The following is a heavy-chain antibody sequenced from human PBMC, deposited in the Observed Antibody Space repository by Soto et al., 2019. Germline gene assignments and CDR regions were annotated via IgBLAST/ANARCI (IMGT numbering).Heavy chain of an antibody. Sequence: QVQLQQWGAGLLKPSETLSLTCAVYGGSFSGYYWSWIRQPPGKGLEWIGEINHSGSTNYNPSLKSRVTISVDTSKNQFSLKLSSVTDADTAVYYCARGMTYYDFWSGYSESGWFDPWGQGTLVTVSS. CDR3: ARGMTYYDFWSGYSESGWFDP. J-gene: IGHJ5*02. D-gene: IGHD3-3*01. CDR1: GGSFSGYY. V-gene: IGHV4-34*01. CDR2: INHSGST.